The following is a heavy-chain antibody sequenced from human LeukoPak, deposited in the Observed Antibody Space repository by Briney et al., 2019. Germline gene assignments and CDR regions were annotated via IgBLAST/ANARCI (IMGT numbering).Heavy chain of an antibody. D-gene: IGHD2-15*01. CDR1: GFTFSSYD. Sequence: RGSLRLSCAASGFTFSSYDMHWVRQAPGKGLEWVAVISYDGSNKYYADSVKGRFTISRDNSKNTLYLQMNSLRAEDTAVYYCAKIGSAGGYWGQGTLVTVSS. J-gene: IGHJ4*02. CDR2: ISYDGSNK. V-gene: IGHV3-30*18. CDR3: AKIGSAGGY.